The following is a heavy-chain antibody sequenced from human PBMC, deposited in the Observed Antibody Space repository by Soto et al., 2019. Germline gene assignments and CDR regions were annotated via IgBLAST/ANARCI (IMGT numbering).Heavy chain of an antibody. CDR2: ISGSGGST. Sequence: PGGSLRLSCAASGVTFSSYSMSWVRQAPGKGLEWVSAISGSGGSTYYADSVKGRFTISRDNSKNTLYLQMNSLRAEDTAVYYCAKAWGNRTYYDFWSGYYGDYYGMDVWGQGTTVTVSS. CDR3: AKAWGNRTYYDFWSGYYGDYYGMDV. J-gene: IGHJ6*02. V-gene: IGHV3-23*01. D-gene: IGHD3-3*01. CDR1: GVTFSSYS.